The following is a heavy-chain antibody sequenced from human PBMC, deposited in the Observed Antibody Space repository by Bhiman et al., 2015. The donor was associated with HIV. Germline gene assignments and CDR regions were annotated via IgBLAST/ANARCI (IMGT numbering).Heavy chain of an antibody. CDR2: IRYDGINK. V-gene: IGHV3-30*02. Sequence: QVQLLESGGGVVQPGGSLRLSCAASGFTFSSYVMHWVRQAPGKGLEWVAFIRYDGINKYYADSVKGRFSISRDNSKNTLYLHMNSLRAEDTAVYYCAKGYCSGGTCPLDYWGQGTLVTVSS. CDR1: GFTFSSYV. D-gene: IGHD2-15*01. CDR3: AKGYCSGGTCPLDY. J-gene: IGHJ4*02.